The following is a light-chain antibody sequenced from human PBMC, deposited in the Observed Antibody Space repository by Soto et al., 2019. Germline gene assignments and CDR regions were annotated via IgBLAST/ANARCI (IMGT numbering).Light chain of an antibody. Sequence: EIVLTQSPGTLSLSPGERATLSCRASQSVSSSYLAWYRQKPGQAPRLLIYGASSRATGIPDRCSGSGSGTDFTLTISRVEPEDFAVYYCQQYGSSPWTFGQGTKVEIK. V-gene: IGKV3-20*01. CDR3: QQYGSSPWT. CDR2: GAS. CDR1: QSVSSSY. J-gene: IGKJ1*01.